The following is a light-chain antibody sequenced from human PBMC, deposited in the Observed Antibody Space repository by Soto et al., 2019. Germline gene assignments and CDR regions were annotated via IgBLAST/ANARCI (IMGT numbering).Light chain of an antibody. J-gene: IGKJ5*01. V-gene: IGKV3-15*01. CDR2: GAS. CDR1: QSVSIN. Sequence: ETVMTQSPATLSVSQGEGATLSCRASQSVSINLAWYQQKPGQAPRLLIYGASTRATGIPARFSGSGSGTEFTLTISSLQSEDFAVYYCQQYNNWPPITFGQGTRLEIK. CDR3: QQYNNWPPIT.